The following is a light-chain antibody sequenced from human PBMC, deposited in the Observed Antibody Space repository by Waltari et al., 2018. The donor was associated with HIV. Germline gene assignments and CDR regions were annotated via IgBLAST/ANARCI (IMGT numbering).Light chain of an antibody. CDR2: WAS. CDR1: QSLLYGSNNKNR. CDR3: QQFSLSPPLT. Sequence: DIVMTQSPDSLSVSLGERATINCKSSQSLLYGSNNKNRLAWYQQRPGQPPKLLISWASTRESGVPDRFSGSGSGTDFTLTINNLQAEDVAVYYCQQFSLSPPLTFGGGTKVEIK. J-gene: IGKJ4*01. V-gene: IGKV4-1*01.